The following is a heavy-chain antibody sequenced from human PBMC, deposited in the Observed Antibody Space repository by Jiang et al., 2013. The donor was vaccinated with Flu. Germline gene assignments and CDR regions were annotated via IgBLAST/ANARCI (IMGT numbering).Heavy chain of an antibody. CDR1: GDSISSYF. D-gene: IGHD6-19*01. V-gene: IGHV4-59*01. CDR3: ARVPTGYASGWYYFDY. CDR2: IYYSGST. J-gene: IGHJ4*02. Sequence: GLVKPSETLSLTCTVSGDSISSYFWGWIRQPPGKGLEWIGYIYYSGSTDYNPSLQSRVTISVDTSKNQFSLKLTSVTAADTAVYFCARVPTGYASGWYYFDYWGQGTLVTVSS.